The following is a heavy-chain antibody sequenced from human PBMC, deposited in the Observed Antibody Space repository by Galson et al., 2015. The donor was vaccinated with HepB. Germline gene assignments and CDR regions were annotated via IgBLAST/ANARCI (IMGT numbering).Heavy chain of an antibody. Sequence: SLRLSCAASGFTVRTNHMSWVRQAPGKGLEWVSIIYSGGSIGYADSVKGRFTISRDNAKNSLYLQMNSLRAEDTALYYCAKDEYGDYYDSSGYFGYWGQGTLVTVSS. V-gene: IGHV3-53*05. J-gene: IGHJ4*02. CDR1: GFTVRTNH. D-gene: IGHD3-22*01. CDR3: AKDEYGDYYDSSGYFGY. CDR2: IYSGGSI.